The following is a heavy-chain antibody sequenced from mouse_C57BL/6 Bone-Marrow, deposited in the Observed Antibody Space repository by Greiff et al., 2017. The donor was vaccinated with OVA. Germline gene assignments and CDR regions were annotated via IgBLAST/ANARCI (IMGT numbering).Heavy chain of an antibody. CDR3: AKKNYGSSYWYFDV. V-gene: IGHV2-5*01. J-gene: IGHJ1*03. D-gene: IGHD1-1*01. Sequence: VMLVESGPGLVQPSQSLSITCPVSGFSLTSYGVHWVRQSPGKGLEWLGVIWRGGSTDYNAAFLSRLSITKDNSKSQVFFKMNSLQADDTAIYYCAKKNYGSSYWYFDVWGTGTTVTVSS. CDR2: IWRGGST. CDR1: GFSLTSYG.